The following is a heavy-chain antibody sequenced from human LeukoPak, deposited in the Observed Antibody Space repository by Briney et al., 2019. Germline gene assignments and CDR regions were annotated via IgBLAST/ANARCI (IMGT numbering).Heavy chain of an antibody. CDR3: ARAEDEFDI. Sequence: SEALSLTCAVYGGSFSGYYWSWIRQPPGKGLEWIGEINHSGSTKYNPSLKSRVTISADTSKDQFSLRLSSVTAADTAVYYCARAEDEFDIWGQGTMVTVSS. CDR1: GGSFSGYY. CDR2: INHSGST. V-gene: IGHV4-34*01. D-gene: IGHD5-24*01. J-gene: IGHJ3*02.